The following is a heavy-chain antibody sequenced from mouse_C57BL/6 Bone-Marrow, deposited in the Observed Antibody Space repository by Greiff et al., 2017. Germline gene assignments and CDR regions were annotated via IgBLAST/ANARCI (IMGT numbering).Heavy chain of an antibody. Sequence: QVQLQQPGAELVKPGASVKMSCKASGYTFTSYWITWVKQRPGQGLEWIGDIYPGSGSTNYNEKFKSKATLTVDTSSSAAYMQLSSLTSEDSAVYYGAREGDYYGSTYYARDYWGQGTSVTVSA. CDR2: IYPGSGST. D-gene: IGHD1-1*01. V-gene: IGHV1-55*01. CDR1: GYTFTSYW. J-gene: IGHJ4*01. CDR3: AREGDYYGSTYYARDY.